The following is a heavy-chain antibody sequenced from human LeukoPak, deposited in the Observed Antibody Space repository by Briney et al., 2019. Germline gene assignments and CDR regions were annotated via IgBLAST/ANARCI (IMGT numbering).Heavy chain of an antibody. Sequence: ASVKVSCKASGYTFTSYGISWVRQAPGQGLEWMGWISVYNGDTNYAQKFQGRVTMTRNTSISTAYMELSSLRSEDTAVYYCARGESYCDYWGQGTLVTVSS. CDR1: GYTFTSYG. CDR2: ISVYNGDT. CDR3: ARGESYCDY. V-gene: IGHV1-18*01. J-gene: IGHJ4*02.